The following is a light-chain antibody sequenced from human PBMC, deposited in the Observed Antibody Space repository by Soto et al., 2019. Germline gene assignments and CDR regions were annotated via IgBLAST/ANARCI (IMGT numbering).Light chain of an antibody. V-gene: IGLV2-8*01. J-gene: IGLJ2*01. CDR3: NSYAGSNKKV. CDR2: EVN. Sequence: QSALTQPPSASGSPGQSVTISCTGTSSDIGGYNYVSWYQQYPGKAPKLIIYEVNKRPAGVPDRFSGSKSGDTASLTVSGLQAEDEADYYCNSYAGSNKKVFGGGTKLTVL. CDR1: SSDIGGYNY.